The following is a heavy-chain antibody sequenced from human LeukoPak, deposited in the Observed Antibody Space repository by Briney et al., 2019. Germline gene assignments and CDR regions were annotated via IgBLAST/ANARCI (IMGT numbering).Heavy chain of an antibody. D-gene: IGHD3-22*01. V-gene: IGHV1-2*02. CDR1: GYTFTGYY. Sequence: ASVKVSCKASGYTFTGYYMHWVRQAPGQGLEWMGWINPNSGGTNYAQKFQGRVTMTRDTSISTAYMELSRLRSDDTAVYYCARDLGSYDSSGYGGYWGQGTLVTVSS. CDR3: ARDLGSYDSSGYGGY. CDR2: INPNSGGT. J-gene: IGHJ4*02.